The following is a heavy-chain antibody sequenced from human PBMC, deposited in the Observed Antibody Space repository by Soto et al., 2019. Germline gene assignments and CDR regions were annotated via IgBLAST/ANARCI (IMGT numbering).Heavy chain of an antibody. CDR2: TYYTGTT. CDR3: ARDRVRRDNKPYGMDV. V-gene: IGHV4-31*03. CDR1: GDPISSGGYF. J-gene: IGHJ6*02. D-gene: IGHD2-21*01. Sequence: QVQLRESGPGLVQPSQTLSLTCTVSGDPISSGGYFWTWIRQHPGKGLEWIGNTYYTGTTYYNPSLKSRVSISVDTSKNQFSLKLNSVTAADTAIYYCARDRVRRDNKPYGMDVWGQGTTVTVSS.